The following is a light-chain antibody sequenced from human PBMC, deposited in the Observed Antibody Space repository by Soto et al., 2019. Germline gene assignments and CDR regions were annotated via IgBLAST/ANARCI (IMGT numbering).Light chain of an antibody. J-gene: IGKJ4*01. Sequence: DIKMTQSPSTLSASVGDRVTITCRASQSISSWLAWYQQKPGKAPNLLIYKASSLESGVPSRFSGSGSGTEFTLTISSLQPDDFATYYCQQYNSYPLTIGGGTKVEIK. CDR2: KAS. CDR1: QSISSW. V-gene: IGKV1-5*03. CDR3: QQYNSYPLT.